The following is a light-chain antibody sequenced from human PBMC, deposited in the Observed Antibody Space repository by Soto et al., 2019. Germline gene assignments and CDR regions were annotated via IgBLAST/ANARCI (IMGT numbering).Light chain of an antibody. V-gene: IGKV1-39*01. Sequence: DIQMTQSPSSLSASVGGRVTITCRASQSISSYLNWYQQKPGKAPKLLIYAASSLQSGVPSRFSGSGSETDFTLTITGLPPEDFATYYCQQSYSTPYTFRQGSKVDIK. J-gene: IGKJ2*01. CDR2: AAS. CDR1: QSISSY. CDR3: QQSYSTPYT.